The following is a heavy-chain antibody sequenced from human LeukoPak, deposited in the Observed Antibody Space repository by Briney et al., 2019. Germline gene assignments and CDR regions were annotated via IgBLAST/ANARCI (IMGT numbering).Heavy chain of an antibody. CDR1: GFTFSSYW. CDR2: MNTDGSTT. Sequence: PGGSLRLSCVASGFTFSSYWMHWVRQAPGKGLVWVSGMNTDGSTTRHADSVKGRFTISRDNAKNTLYLQMNSLRAEDTAVYYCTRGYTSGYFFVYRGQGTLVTVSS. V-gene: IGHV3-74*01. CDR3: TRGYTSGYFFVY. D-gene: IGHD3-22*01. J-gene: IGHJ4*02.